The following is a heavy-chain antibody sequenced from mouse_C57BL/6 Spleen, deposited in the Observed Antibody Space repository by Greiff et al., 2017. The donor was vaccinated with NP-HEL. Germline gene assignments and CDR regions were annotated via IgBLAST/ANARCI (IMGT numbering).Heavy chain of an antibody. Sequence: QVQLQQPGAELVRPGSSVKLSCKASGYTFTSYWMHWVKQRPIQGLEWIGNIDPSDSETHYNQKFKDKATLTVDKSSSTAYMQLSSLTSEDSAVYYCARGNYYGSSYLDYWGQGTTLTVSS. V-gene: IGHV1-52*01. CDR2: IDPSDSET. CDR3: ARGNYYGSSYLDY. D-gene: IGHD1-1*01. CDR1: GYTFTSYW. J-gene: IGHJ2*01.